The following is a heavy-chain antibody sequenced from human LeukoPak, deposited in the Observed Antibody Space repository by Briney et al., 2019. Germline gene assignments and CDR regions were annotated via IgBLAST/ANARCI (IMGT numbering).Heavy chain of an antibody. V-gene: IGHV4-4*07. CDR3: ARANYDILTGWWLDL. CDR2: IFTTGTT. D-gene: IGHD3-9*01. Sequence: SQTLSLACTVSGRFITGHYWSWVRQPAGEALEYIGRIFTTGTTHYNPSLESRVTMSLDTPKHQFSLKLTSVTAADMVVYYCARANYDILTGWWLDLWGQGPVVSVFS. J-gene: IGHJ6*01. CDR1: GRFITGHY.